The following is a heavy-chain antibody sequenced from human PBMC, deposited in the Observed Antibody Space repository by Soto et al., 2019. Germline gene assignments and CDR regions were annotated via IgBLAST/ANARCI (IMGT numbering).Heavy chain of an antibody. V-gene: IGHV1-18*01. CDR3: ARGSITMVRGVIISYGLDN. Sequence: ASVKVSCKASGYTFNTYGINWLRQAPGQGLEWMGWNSPNNGNTNYAQKFQGRVTLSTDTSTRTVYMELRSLRSDDTAVYYCARGSITMVRGVIISYGLDNWGQGTMVTVSS. J-gene: IGHJ3*02. CDR2: NSPNNGNT. D-gene: IGHD3-10*01. CDR1: GYTFNTYG.